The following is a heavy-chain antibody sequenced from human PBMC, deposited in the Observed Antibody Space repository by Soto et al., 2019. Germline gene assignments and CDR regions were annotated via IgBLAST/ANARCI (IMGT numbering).Heavy chain of an antibody. Sequence: EVQLVESGGGLVKPGGSLRLSCAASGFTFSSYSMNWVRQAPGKGLEWVSSISSSSSYIYYADSVKGRFTISRDNAKNSPYMQMNSLRAEDTAVYYCARDSTKVVPEDQGYYDYMDVWGKGTTVTVSS. CDR2: ISSSSSYI. V-gene: IGHV3-21*01. D-gene: IGHD2-2*01. J-gene: IGHJ6*03. CDR1: GFTFSSYS. CDR3: ARDSTKVVPEDQGYYDYMDV.